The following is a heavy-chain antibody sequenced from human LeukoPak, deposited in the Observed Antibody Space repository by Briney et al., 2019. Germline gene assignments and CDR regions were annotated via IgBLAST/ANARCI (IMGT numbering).Heavy chain of an antibody. J-gene: IGHJ4*02. CDR1: GGTFSSYA. Sequence: SVTVSCTASGGTFSSYAISWVRQAPGQGLEWMGGIIPIFGTANYAQKFQGRVTITADESTSTAYMELSSLRSEDTAVYYCAIRGKYYYDISYDYWGQGTLVTVSS. CDR3: AIRGKYYYDISYDY. V-gene: IGHV1-69*13. CDR2: IIPIFGTA. D-gene: IGHD3-22*01.